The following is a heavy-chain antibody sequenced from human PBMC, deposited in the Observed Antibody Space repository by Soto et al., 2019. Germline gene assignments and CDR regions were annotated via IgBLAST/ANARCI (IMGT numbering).Heavy chain of an antibody. CDR3: ARGHDSSGYSKPDAFDI. V-gene: IGHV4-59*01. Sequence: SETLSLTCTVSGGSISSYYWSWIRQPPGKGLEWIGYIYYSGSTNYNPSLKSRVTISVDTSKNQFSLKLSSVTAGDTAVYYCARGHDSSGYSKPDAFDIWGQGTMVTVSS. CDR1: GGSISSYY. J-gene: IGHJ3*02. CDR2: IYYSGST. D-gene: IGHD3-22*01.